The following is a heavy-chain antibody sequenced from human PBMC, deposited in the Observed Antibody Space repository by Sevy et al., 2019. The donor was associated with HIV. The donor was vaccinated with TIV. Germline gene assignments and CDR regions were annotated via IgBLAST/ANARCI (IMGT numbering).Heavy chain of an antibody. CDR1: GFTFSSYSLSSYS. Sequence: GSLRLSCAASGFTFSSYSLSSYSMNWGRQAPGKGLEWVPSICSGRSYIFYAESVEGRFTIPRDNAKNSLYLQMNSLRAEDTAVYYCARDRGVGTSSYGMDVWGQGTTVTVSS. CDR2: ICSGRSYI. CDR3: ARDRGVGTSSYGMDV. D-gene: IGHD1-26*01. V-gene: IGHV3-21*01. J-gene: IGHJ6*02.